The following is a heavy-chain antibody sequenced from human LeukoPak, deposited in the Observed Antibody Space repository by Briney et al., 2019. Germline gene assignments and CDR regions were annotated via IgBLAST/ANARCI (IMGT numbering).Heavy chain of an antibody. V-gene: IGHV3-23*01. CDR2: ISGSGVNT. CDR1: GFPFRSYS. Sequence: GGSLRLSCAASGFPFRSYSVNWVCQAPGKGLEWVSGISGSGVNTYYADSVKGRFTISRDNSKNTLYLQMNSLRAEDTAVYYCAKWHYDFWSDYYTGVDYWGQGTLVTVSS. CDR3: AKWHYDFWSDYYTGVDY. D-gene: IGHD3-3*01. J-gene: IGHJ4*02.